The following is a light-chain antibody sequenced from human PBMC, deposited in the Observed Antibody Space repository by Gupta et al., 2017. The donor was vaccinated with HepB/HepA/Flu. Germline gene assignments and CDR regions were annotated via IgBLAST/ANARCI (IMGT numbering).Light chain of an antibody. V-gene: IGLV2-18*02. CDR2: GVK. Sequence: QSALTQPPSVSWSPGQAVTISCTGTSSDVGCYNHVSWYQQPPGTAPKLMIYGVKKRPSGAPDRFSGSKSGTTASLTISGRQAEDEADYYCCSYTTIDSLIFGGGTKLTVL. CDR1: SSDVGCYNH. J-gene: IGLJ2*01. CDR3: CSYTTIDSLI.